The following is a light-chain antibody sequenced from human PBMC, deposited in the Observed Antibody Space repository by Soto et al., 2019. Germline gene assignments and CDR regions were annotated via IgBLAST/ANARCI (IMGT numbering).Light chain of an antibody. CDR3: QSYDSSLIHVV. J-gene: IGLJ2*01. CDR1: SSNIGAGYD. CDR2: GNS. Sequence: QSVLTQPPSVSGAPGQRVTISCTGRSSNIGAGYDVHWYQQLPGTAPKLLIYGNSNRPSGVPDRFSGSKSGTSASLAITGLQAEDEADYYCQSYDSSLIHVVFGGVTKLTVL. V-gene: IGLV1-40*01.